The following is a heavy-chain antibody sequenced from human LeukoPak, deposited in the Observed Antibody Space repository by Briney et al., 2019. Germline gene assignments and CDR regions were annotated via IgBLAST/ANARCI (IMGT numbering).Heavy chain of an antibody. CDR3: ARDPYYGDYVV. V-gene: IGHV3-48*03. J-gene: IGHJ4*02. CDR1: GFTFSSCE. D-gene: IGHD4-17*01. CDR2: ISSSGSTI. Sequence: PGGSLRLSCAASGFTFSSCEMNWVRQAPGKGLEWVSYISSSGSTIYYADSVKGRFTISRDNAKNSLYLQMNSLRAEDTAVYYCARDPYYGDYVVWGQGTLVTVSS.